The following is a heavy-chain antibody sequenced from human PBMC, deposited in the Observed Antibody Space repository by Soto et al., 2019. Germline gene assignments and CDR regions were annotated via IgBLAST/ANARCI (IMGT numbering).Heavy chain of an antibody. Sequence: QVQLVQAGAEVKKPGASVKVSCKASGYTFTNYTIHCVRQAPGQRREWMGWIKAGNGDTKYSQKFKGRVVITRDTSARTAYMDRSSLRAEDTSVYYCARNSYDSCGVVPWGQGTMVTVSS. CDR1: GYTFTNYT. V-gene: IGHV1-3*01. J-gene: IGHJ4*02. D-gene: IGHD3-22*01. CDR3: ARNSYDSCGVVP. CDR2: IKAGNGDT.